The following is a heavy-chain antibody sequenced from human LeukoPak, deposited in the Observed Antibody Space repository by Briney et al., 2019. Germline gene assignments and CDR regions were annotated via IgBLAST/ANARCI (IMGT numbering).Heavy chain of an antibody. CDR1: GYTFTSYG. J-gene: IGHJ4*02. D-gene: IGHD5-18*01. Sequence: ASVKVSCKASGYTFTSYGISWVRQAPGQGLEWMGWISAYNGNTNYAQKLQGRVTMTTDTSTSTAYTELRSLRSDDTAVYYCARVADTAMVAPADYWGQGTLVTVSS. CDR3: ARVADTAMVAPADY. V-gene: IGHV1-18*01. CDR2: ISAYNGNT.